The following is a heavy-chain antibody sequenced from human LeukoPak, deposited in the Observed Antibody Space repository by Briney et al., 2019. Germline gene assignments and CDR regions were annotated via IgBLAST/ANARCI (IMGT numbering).Heavy chain of an antibody. D-gene: IGHD6-19*01. V-gene: IGHV4-59*12. CDR1: GGSISSYY. J-gene: IGHJ5*02. Sequence: SETLSLTCTVSGGSISSYYWSWIRQPPGKGLEWIGYIYYSGSTNYNPSLKSRVTISVDTSKNQFSLKLSSVTAADTAVYYCARRGYSSGWYVWGWFDPWGQGTLVTVSS. CDR3: ARRGYSSGWYVWGWFDP. CDR2: IYYSGST.